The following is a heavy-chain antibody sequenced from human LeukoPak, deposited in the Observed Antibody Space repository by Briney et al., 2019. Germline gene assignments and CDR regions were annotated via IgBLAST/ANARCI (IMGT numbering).Heavy chain of an antibody. CDR3: ARHSLDSGSFLLFDY. Sequence: SETLSLTCTVYGGSISSSSYYWGWIRQPPGKGLEWIGSIYYSGSTYYNPSLKSRVTISVDTSKNQFSLKLSSVTAADTAVYYCARHSLDSGSFLLFDYWGQGTLVTVSS. CDR2: IYYSGST. J-gene: IGHJ4*02. CDR1: GGSISSSSYY. V-gene: IGHV4-39*07. D-gene: IGHD1-26*01.